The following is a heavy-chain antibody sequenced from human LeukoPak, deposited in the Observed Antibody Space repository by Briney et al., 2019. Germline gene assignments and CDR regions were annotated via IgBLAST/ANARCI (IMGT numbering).Heavy chain of an antibody. CDR3: ARGGATPTYYYGSGSYYNWRTLNV. V-gene: IGHV4-34*01. CDR1: GGSFSGYY. J-gene: IGHJ6*02. Sequence: SETLSLTCAVYGGSFSGYYWSWIRQPPGKGLEWIGEINHSGSTNYNPSLKSRVTISVDTSKNQFSLKLSSVTAADTAVYYCARGGATPTYYYGSGSYYNWRTLNVWGQGTTVTVSS. D-gene: IGHD3-10*01. CDR2: INHSGST.